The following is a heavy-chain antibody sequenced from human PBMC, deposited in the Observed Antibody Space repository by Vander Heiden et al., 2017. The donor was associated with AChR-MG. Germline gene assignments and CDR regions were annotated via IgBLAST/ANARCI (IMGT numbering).Heavy chain of an antibody. V-gene: IGHV3-30-3*01. CDR1: GFTFSSYA. J-gene: IGHJ4*02. D-gene: IGHD2-8*01. CDR3: ARDGCTNGVCYWGIFDY. Sequence: QVQLVESGGGVVQPGRSLRLSCAASGFTFSSYAMHWVRQAPGKGLEWVAVISYDGSNKYYADSVKGRFIISRDNSKNTLYLQMNSLRAEDTAVYYCARDGCTNGVCYWGIFDYWGQGTLVTVSS. CDR2: ISYDGSNK.